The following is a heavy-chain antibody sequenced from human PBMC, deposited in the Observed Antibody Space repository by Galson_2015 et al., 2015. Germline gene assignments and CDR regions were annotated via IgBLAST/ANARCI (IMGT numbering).Heavy chain of an antibody. V-gene: IGHV3-73*01. CDR3: IGSRNGLDY. CDR2: IRTKPNNYAT. J-gene: IGHJ4*02. D-gene: IGHD2-8*01. CDR1: GFSFSGSV. Sequence: LRLSCAASGFSFSGSVIHWVRQASGKGLEWVGRIRTKPNNYATVYGASVRGRFSISRDDSDDTAYLQMNSLQAEDTAVYYCIGSRNGLDYWGQGTLVTVSS.